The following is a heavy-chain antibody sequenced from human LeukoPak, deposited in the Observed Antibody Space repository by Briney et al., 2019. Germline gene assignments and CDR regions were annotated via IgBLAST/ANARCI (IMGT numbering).Heavy chain of an antibody. V-gene: IGHV4-59*08. D-gene: IGHD6-6*01. J-gene: IGHJ6*03. Sequence: PSETLSLTCTVSGGSLNGYYWSWIRQPLGKGLEWIGFIHHSGSVNHNPSLKSRATISVDTSKNQVSLKLTSVTAADTAVYYCARHPRIAVPPFYYYYMDVWGKGTTVTVSS. CDR1: GGSLNGYY. CDR3: ARHPRIAVPPFYYYYMDV. CDR2: IHHSGSV.